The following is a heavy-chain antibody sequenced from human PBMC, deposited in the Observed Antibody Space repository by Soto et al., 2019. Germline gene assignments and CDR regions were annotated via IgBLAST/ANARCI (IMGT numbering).Heavy chain of an antibody. Sequence: QVQLVQSGAEVKKPGSSVKVSCKASGGTFSSYAISWVRQAPGQGLEWMGGIIPIFGTANYAQKFQGRVTIPADDSPRTAYMELRSLRSEDTAVYYCACGYCGGDCPVWGQGTLVTVSS. D-gene: IGHD2-21*02. CDR2: IIPIFGTA. CDR3: ACGYCGGDCPV. V-gene: IGHV1-69*12. J-gene: IGHJ4*02. CDR1: GGTFSSYA.